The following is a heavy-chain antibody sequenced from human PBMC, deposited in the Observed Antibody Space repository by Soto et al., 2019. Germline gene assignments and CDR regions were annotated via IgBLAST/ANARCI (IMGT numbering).Heavy chain of an antibody. J-gene: IGHJ6*02. CDR2: IYYSGST. V-gene: IGHV4-59*12. D-gene: IGHD3-9*01. CDR1: GGSIISYY. CDR3: ARDTLTGRYGMDV. Sequence: SETLSLTCTVSGGSIISYYWTWIRQPPGKGLEWIGFIYYSGSTNYNPSLKSRVTISVDTSKNQFSLKLTSVTAADTAVYYCARDTLTGRYGMDVWGQGTLVTVSS.